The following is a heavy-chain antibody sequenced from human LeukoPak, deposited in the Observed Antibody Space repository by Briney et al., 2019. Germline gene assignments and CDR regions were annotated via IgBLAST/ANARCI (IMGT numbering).Heavy chain of an antibody. CDR1: GYTLTELS. D-gene: IGHD2-2*02. CDR2: FDPEDGET. Sequence: GASVKVSCKVSGYTLTELSMHWVRQAPGKGLEWMGGFDPEDGETIYAQKFQGRVTTTEDTSTDTAYMELSSLRSEDTAVYYCATDRVTCSSTSCYTGYYYGMDVWGQGTTVTVSS. J-gene: IGHJ6*02. CDR3: ATDRVTCSSTSCYTGYYYGMDV. V-gene: IGHV1-24*01.